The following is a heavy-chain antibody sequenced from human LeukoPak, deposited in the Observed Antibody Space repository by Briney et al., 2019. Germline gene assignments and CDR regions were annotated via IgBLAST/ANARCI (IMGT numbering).Heavy chain of an antibody. CDR2: IRSKAYGGTT. CDR1: GFTFGDYA. V-gene: IGHV3-49*04. J-gene: IGHJ4*02. Sequence: GGSLRLSCTASGFTFGDYAMSWVRQAPGKGLEWVGFIRSKAYGGTTEYAASVKGRFTISRDDSKSIAYMQMKSLKTEDTAVYYCTSTSIAASWGQGTLVTVSS. CDR3: TSTSIAAS. D-gene: IGHD6-6*01.